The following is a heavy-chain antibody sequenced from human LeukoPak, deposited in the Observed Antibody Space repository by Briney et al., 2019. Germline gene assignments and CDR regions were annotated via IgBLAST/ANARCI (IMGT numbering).Heavy chain of an antibody. V-gene: IGHV4-31*11. Sequence: KPSETLSLTCAVYGGSFSGYYWSWIRQHPGKGLEWIGYIYYSGSTYYNPSLKSRVTISVDTSKNQFSLKLSSVTAADTAVYYCARAGPPRYSSSWYLVPLYMDVWGKGTTVTVSS. CDR3: ARAGPPRYSSSWYLVPLYMDV. CDR2: IYYSGST. D-gene: IGHD6-13*01. J-gene: IGHJ6*03. CDR1: GGSFSGYY.